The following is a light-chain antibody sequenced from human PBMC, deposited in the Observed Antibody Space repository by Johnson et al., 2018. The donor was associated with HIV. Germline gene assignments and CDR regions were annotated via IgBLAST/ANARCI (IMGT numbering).Light chain of an antibody. CDR3: GTWDNSLTAYV. J-gene: IGLJ1*01. Sequence: QPVLTQPPSVSAAPGQKVTISCSGNTSKIENNYVSWYQQFPERAPKLLIYDNTKRPSGIPDRFSGSKSDASATLAITGLQTGDEAAYYCGTWDNSLTAYVFGTGTKVTV. CDR1: TSKIENNY. CDR2: DNT. V-gene: IGLV1-51*01.